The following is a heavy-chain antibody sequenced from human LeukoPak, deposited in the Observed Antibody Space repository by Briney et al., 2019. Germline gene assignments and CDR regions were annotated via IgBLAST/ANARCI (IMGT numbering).Heavy chain of an antibody. V-gene: IGHV3-21*01. CDR1: GFTFSSYS. Sequence: KSGGSLRLSCAASGFTFSSYSMNWVRQAPGKGLEWVSSISSSSSYIYYVDSVKGRFTISRDNAKNSLYLQMNSLRAEDTAVYYCARATLFDYWGQGTLVTVSS. J-gene: IGHJ4*02. CDR3: ARATLFDY. CDR2: ISSSSSYI. D-gene: IGHD5-12*01.